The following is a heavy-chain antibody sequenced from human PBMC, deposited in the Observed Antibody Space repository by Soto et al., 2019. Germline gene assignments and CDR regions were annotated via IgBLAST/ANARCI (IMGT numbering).Heavy chain of an antibody. CDR2: IYYSGST. D-gene: IGHD5-12*01. CDR3: AREEYSGYDFCDD. V-gene: IGHV4-61*01. CDR1: GGSVSSGSYY. J-gene: IGHJ4*02. Sequence: SETLSLTCTVSGGSVSSGSYYWSWIRQPPGKGLEWIGHIYYSGSTNYNPSLKSRVTISVDTSKNQFSLKLSSATAADTAVYYCAREEYSGYDFCDDWGQGTLVTVSA.